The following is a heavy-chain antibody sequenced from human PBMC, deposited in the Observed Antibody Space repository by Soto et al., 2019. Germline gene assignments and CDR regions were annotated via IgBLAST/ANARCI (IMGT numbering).Heavy chain of an antibody. CDR1: GYTFTSYG. J-gene: IGHJ4*02. D-gene: IGHD2-2*01. V-gene: IGHV1-18*01. CDR2: ISAYNGNT. Sequence: ASVKVSCKASGYTFTSYGISWVRQAPGQGLEWMGWISAYNGNTNYAQKLQGRVTMTTDTSTSTAYMELRSLRSDDTAVYYCARDVPRYCSSTSCYDFDYWGQGTLVTVSS. CDR3: ARDVPRYCSSTSCYDFDY.